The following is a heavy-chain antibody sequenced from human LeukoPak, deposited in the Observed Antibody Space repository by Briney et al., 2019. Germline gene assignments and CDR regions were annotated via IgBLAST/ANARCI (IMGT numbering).Heavy chain of an antibody. CDR2: ISGSGGST. Sequence: GGSLRLSCAASGFTFSSYAMSWVRQAPGKGLEWVSAISGSGGSTYYADSVKGRFTISRDNSKNTLYLQMNSLRAEDTAVYYCAKSVAPTGYSNSPTLWFDPWGQGTLVTVAS. J-gene: IGHJ5*02. CDR1: GFTFSSYA. V-gene: IGHV3-23*01. CDR3: AKSVAPTGYSNSPTLWFDP. D-gene: IGHD6-13*01.